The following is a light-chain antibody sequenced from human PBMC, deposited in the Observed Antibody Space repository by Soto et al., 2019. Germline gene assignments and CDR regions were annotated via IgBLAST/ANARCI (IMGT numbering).Light chain of an antibody. V-gene: IGLV2-11*01. J-gene: IGLJ1*01. CDR1: SSDVGGYNY. CDR2: DVT. CDR3: CSYAGSRYV. Sequence: QSVLTQPRSVSGSPGQSVTISCTGPSSDVGGYNYVSWYQHHPGKAPKLLIYDVTKRPSGVPDRFSGSKSGNTASLTISGLQADDEAEYYCCSYAGSRYVFGIGTQLTVL.